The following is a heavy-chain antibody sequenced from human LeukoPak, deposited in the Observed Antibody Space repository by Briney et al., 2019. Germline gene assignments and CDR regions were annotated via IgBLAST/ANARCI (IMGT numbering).Heavy chain of an antibody. CDR3: AKGAMPYYDGSGYNYFDY. Sequence: GGSLRLSCAVSGFTFSAYAMSWVRQAPGKGLELVSAMSGSGGMTYYADSVKGRFSISRDNSKNKLHLQMNSLRAEDTAVYYCAKGAMPYYDGSGYNYFDYWGQGTPVTVSS. J-gene: IGHJ4*02. CDR2: MSGSGGMT. D-gene: IGHD3-22*01. CDR1: GFTFSAYA. V-gene: IGHV3-23*01.